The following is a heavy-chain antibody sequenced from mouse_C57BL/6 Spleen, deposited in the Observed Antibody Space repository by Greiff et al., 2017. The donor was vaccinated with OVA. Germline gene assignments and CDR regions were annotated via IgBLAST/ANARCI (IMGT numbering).Heavy chain of an antibody. CDR1: GYTFTSYW. J-gene: IGHJ4*01. V-gene: IGHV1-5*01. D-gene: IGHD2-2*01. Sequence: EVQLQESGTVLARPGASVKMSCKTSGYTFTSYWMHWVKQRPGQGLEWIGAIYPGNSDTSYNQKFKGKAKLTAVTSASTAYMELSSLTNEDSAVYYCTGEGICYGYSYYAMDYWGQGTSVTVSS. CDR2: IYPGNSDT. CDR3: TGEGICYGYSYYAMDY.